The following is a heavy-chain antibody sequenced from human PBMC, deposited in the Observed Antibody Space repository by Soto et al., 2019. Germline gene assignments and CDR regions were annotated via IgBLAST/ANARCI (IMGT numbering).Heavy chain of an antibody. V-gene: IGHV3-33*01. CDR2: IWYDGSNK. Sequence: PWGSLRLSCAASGFTFSSYGMHWVRQAPGKGLEWVAVIWYDGSNKYYADSVKGRFTISRDNSKNTLYLQMNSLRAEDTAVYYCARAFIGELPYYYYGMDVWGQGTTVTVSS. CDR1: GFTFSSYG. D-gene: IGHD3-10*01. J-gene: IGHJ6*02. CDR3: ARAFIGELPYYYYGMDV.